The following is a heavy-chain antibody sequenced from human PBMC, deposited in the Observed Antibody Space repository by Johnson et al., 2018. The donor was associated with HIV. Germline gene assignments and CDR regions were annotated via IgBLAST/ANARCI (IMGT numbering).Heavy chain of an antibody. CDR1: GFTFSSYA. D-gene: IGHD1-26*01. V-gene: IGHV3-30*04. CDR3: AKGAPYSGSLETAFDI. Sequence: QVQLVESGGGVVQPGRSLRLSCAASGFTFSSYAMHWVRQAPGKGLEWVAVISYDGSNKYYADSVKGRFTISRDNSKNTLYLQMNSLRAEDTAVYYCAKGAPYSGSLETAFDIWGQGTMVTVSS. CDR2: ISYDGSNK. J-gene: IGHJ3*02.